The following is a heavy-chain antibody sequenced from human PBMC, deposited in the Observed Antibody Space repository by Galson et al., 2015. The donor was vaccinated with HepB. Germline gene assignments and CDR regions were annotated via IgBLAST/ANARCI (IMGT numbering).Heavy chain of an antibody. J-gene: IGHJ6*02. Sequence: SCAASGYTFTSYAMHWVRQAPGQRLEWMGWINAGNGNTKYSQKFQGRVTITRDTSASTAYMELSSLRSEDTAVYYCARAVPTYYYDSSGYSKRNYYYGMDVWGQGTTVTVSS. CDR1: GYTFTSYA. D-gene: IGHD3-22*01. CDR3: ARAVPTYYYDSSGYSKRNYYYGMDV. CDR2: INAGNGNT. V-gene: IGHV1-3*01.